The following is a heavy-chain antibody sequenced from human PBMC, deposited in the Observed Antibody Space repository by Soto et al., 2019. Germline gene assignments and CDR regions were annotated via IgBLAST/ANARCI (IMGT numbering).Heavy chain of an antibody. D-gene: IGHD6-19*01. Sequence: GGSLRLSCAASGFTFSSYAMHWVRQAPGKGLEWVAVISYDGSNKYYADSVKGRFTISRDNSKNTLYLQMNSLRAEDTAVYYCARDYRIAVAGRRYYYYGMAVRGQGTTVTAS. V-gene: IGHV3-30-3*01. CDR3: ARDYRIAVAGRRYYYYGMAV. J-gene: IGHJ6*02. CDR2: ISYDGSNK. CDR1: GFTFSSYA.